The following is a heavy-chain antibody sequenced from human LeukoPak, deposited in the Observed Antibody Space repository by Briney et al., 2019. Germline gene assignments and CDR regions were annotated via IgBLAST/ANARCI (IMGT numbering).Heavy chain of an antibody. Sequence: SETLSLTCSVSGGSITSGGFYWSWIRQHPGQGLEWIGYIHNSGSTYYNPSLQSRAIISLDTSKSQFSLQLNSVTAADTAVYYCARVDGSGSKRWFDPWGQGAPVTVSS. J-gene: IGHJ5*02. CDR1: GGSITSGGFY. V-gene: IGHV4-31*03. D-gene: IGHD3-10*01. CDR2: IHNSGST. CDR3: ARVDGSGSKRWFDP.